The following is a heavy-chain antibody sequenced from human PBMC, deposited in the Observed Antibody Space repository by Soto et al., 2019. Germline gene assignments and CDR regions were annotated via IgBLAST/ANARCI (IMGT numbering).Heavy chain of an antibody. CDR3: VRRLMAAYPFDY. CDR1: GFSLSTSGVG. V-gene: IGHV2-5*02. Sequence: QITLKESGPTLVKPTQTLTLTCTFSGFSLSTSGVGVGWIRQPPGKALEWLALIYWDDDKRYSPSLRSRLTITKDTSKNQVVLTMTNMDPVDTATYYGVRRLMAAYPFDYWGQGTLVTVSS. J-gene: IGHJ4*02. D-gene: IGHD2-8*01. CDR2: IYWDDDK.